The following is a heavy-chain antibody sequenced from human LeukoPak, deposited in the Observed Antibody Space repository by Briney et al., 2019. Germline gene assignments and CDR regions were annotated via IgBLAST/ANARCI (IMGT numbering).Heavy chain of an antibody. J-gene: IGHJ4*02. V-gene: IGHV3-9*01. CDR3: AKDTAYDSSGLFDY. Sequence: LSLTCTVSGGSISSYYWSWIRLPPGKGLEWVSGINWNSGSVDYADSVNSVKGRFTISRDNAKNSLYLQMNSLRAEDTALYYCAKDTAYDSSGLFDYWGQGTLVTVSS. CDR1: GGSISSYY. D-gene: IGHD3-22*01. CDR2: INWNSGSV.